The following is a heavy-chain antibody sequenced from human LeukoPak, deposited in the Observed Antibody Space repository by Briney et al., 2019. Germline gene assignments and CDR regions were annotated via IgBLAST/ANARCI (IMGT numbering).Heavy chain of an antibody. Sequence: GESLKISCKGSGFSFTSYWITWVRQMRGKGLEWMGRIDPSDSYTNYSPSFQGHVTTSPDKSTSTAYLQWSGLKASDTAMYYSARRFGYSIDYWGPGTLVTVSS. V-gene: IGHV5-10-1*01. CDR1: GFSFTSYW. D-gene: IGHD2-15*01. CDR2: IDPSDSYT. J-gene: IGHJ4*02. CDR3: ARRFGYSIDY.